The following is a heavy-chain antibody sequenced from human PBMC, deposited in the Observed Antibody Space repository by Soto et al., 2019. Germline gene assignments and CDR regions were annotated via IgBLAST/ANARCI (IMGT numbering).Heavy chain of an antibody. CDR3: AHRRRYSSSWYNFDY. Sequence: SGPTLVNPTQTLTLTCTFSGFSLSTSGVGVGWIRQPPGKALEWLALIYWNDDKRYSPSLKSRLTITKDTSKNQVVLTMTNMDPEDTATYYCAHRRRYSSSWYNFDYWGQGTLVTVSS. V-gene: IGHV2-5*01. J-gene: IGHJ4*02. CDR2: IYWNDDK. CDR1: GFSLSTSGVG. D-gene: IGHD6-13*01.